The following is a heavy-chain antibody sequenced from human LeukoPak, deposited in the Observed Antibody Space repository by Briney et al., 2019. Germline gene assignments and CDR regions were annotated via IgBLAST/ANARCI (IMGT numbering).Heavy chain of an antibody. J-gene: IGHJ4*02. V-gene: IGHV3-23*01. CDR3: AKAGEYCPDGSCYSENYYFDY. D-gene: IGHD2-15*01. Sequence: PGGCLRLSCAASGFTFNTYAMTWVRQAPGKGLEWVSGISASGGSTSYSVKGRFTISRDNSKNTLYLQMTSLRAEDTAVYYCAKAGEYCPDGSCYSENYYFDYWGQGTLGTVSS. CDR1: GFTFNTYA. CDR2: ISASGGST.